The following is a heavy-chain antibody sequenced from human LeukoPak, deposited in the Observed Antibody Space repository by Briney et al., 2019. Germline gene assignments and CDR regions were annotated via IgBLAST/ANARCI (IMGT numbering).Heavy chain of an antibody. J-gene: IGHJ3*01. CDR1: GGISSSYY. Sequence: SETLSLTCIVSGGISSSYYWGWVRQPPGKGQEWVASIYYTGTTYYNPSLKSRLTISVDTSKSQFSLGLSSVTAADTAVYYFARIPYYYDSTVPRWAFDVWDQGTMVTVSS. V-gene: IGHV4-39*01. CDR3: ARIPYYYDSTVPRWAFDV. CDR2: IYYTGTT. D-gene: IGHD3-22*01.